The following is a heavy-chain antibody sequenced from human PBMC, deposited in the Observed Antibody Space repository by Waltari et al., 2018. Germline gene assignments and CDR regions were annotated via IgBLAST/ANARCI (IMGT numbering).Heavy chain of an antibody. CDR3: ARGDCSGGSCPAQGDYYYYGMDV. J-gene: IGHJ6*02. CDR2: IFYSGST. V-gene: IGHV4-39*07. Sequence: QLQLQESRPGLVKPSETLSLTCTVSGGSISSSNDYWGWIRQPPGQGLEWIGSIFYSGSTYYNPSLKSRVTMSVDTSKNQFSLKLTSVTAADTAVYYCARGDCSGGSCPAQGDYYYYGMDVWGQGTTVTVSS. CDR1: GGSISSSNDY. D-gene: IGHD2-15*01.